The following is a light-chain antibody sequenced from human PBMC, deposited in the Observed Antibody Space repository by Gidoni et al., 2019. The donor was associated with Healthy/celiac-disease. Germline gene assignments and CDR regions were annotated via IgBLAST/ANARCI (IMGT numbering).Light chain of an antibody. V-gene: IGLV2-14*01. CDR2: EVS. J-gene: IGLJ1*01. CDR1: SSDAGGYNY. CDR3: SSYTGSSTPYV. Sequence: QSALTQPASASGPPGQSITISCTGTSSDAGGYNYVSWYQQHPGKAPKLMIYEVSNRPSGVSNRFSGSKSGNTASLTISGLQAEDEADYYCSSYTGSSTPYVFGTGTKVTVL.